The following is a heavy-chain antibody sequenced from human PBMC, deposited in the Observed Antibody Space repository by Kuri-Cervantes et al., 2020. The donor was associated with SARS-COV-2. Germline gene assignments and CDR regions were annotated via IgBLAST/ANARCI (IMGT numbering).Heavy chain of an antibody. CDR1: GFTFSSYG. CDR2: IRYDGSNK. J-gene: IGHJ3*02. V-gene: IGHV3-30*02. CDR3: ARARFDAFDI. D-gene: IGHD4-17*01. Sequence: GESLKISCAASGFTFSSYGMHWVRQAPGKGLEWVAFIRYDGSNKYYADSVKGRFTISRDNSKNTLYLQMNSLRAEDTAAYYCARARFDAFDIWGQGTMVTVSS.